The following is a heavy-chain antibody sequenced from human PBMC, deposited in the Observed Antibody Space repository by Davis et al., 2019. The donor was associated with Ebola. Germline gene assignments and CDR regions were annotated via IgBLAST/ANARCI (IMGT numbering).Heavy chain of an antibody. Sequence: GSLRLSCIVSGGSVSSGSYYWSWIRQPPGKGLEWIGFIYYSGSTNYNPSLKSRVTISADTSKNQFSLRLRSVTAADTAVYYCARGTYYGTGSHWGQGTLVTVSS. J-gene: IGHJ4*02. V-gene: IGHV4-61*01. CDR2: IYYSGST. CDR1: GGSVSSGSYY. D-gene: IGHD3-10*01. CDR3: ARGTYYGTGSH.